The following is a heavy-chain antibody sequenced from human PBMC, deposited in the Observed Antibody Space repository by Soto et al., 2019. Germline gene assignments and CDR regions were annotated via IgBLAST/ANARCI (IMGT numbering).Heavy chain of an antibody. CDR2: IYYTGTT. J-gene: IGHJ5*02. CDR3: AGGGDRNGFGP. CDR1: GGSISSGHYS. Sequence: QLQLQESGSRLVKPSQTLSLTCAVSGGSISSGHYSWSWIRQPPGQGLEWIGYIYYTGTTDYTPSLKRRVTISVDMSKNQFSLKLSSVTAADTAVYFCAGGGDRNGFGPWGQGTLVTVSS. V-gene: IGHV4-30-2*01.